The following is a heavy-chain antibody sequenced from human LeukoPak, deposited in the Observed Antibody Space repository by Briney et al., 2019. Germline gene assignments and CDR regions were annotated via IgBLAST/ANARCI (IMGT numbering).Heavy chain of an antibody. CDR1: GFTFSSYA. V-gene: IGHV3-30*01. CDR3: ARPLVSYYYMDV. D-gene: IGHD1-26*01. CDR2: ISYDGSNK. Sequence: GGSLGLSCAASGFTFSSYAMHWVRQAPGKGLEWVAVISYDGSNKYYADSVKGRFTISRDNSKNTLYLQMNSLRAEDTAVYYCARPLVSYYYMDVWGKGTTVTVSS. J-gene: IGHJ6*03.